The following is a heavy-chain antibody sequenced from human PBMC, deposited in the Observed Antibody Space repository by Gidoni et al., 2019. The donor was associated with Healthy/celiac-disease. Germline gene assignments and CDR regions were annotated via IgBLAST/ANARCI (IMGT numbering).Heavy chain of an antibody. CDR2: ISYDGSNK. CDR3: ARDRQWLEYFDY. J-gene: IGHJ4*02. Sequence: QVQLVESGGGVVQPGRSLCLPCPASGFTFSSDAMHWVRQAPGKGLEWVAVISYDGSNKYYADSVKGRFTISRDNSKNTLYLQMNSLRAEDTAVYYCARDRQWLEYFDYWGQGTLVTVSS. D-gene: IGHD6-19*01. CDR1: GFTFSSDA. V-gene: IGHV3-30-3*01.